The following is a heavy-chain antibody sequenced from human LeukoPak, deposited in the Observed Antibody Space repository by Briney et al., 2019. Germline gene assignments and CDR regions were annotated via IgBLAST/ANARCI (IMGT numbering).Heavy chain of an antibody. J-gene: IGHJ3*02. V-gene: IGHV3-30*18. CDR2: ISYDGSNK. D-gene: IGHD3-10*01. CDR1: GFTFNSYG. Sequence: GGSLRLSCAASGFTFNSYGMHWVRQAPGKGLEWVAVISYDGSNKHYADSVKGRFSISRDNSKNTLYLQMNSLRAEDTAVYYCAKDYGSGSYFHDAFDIWGQGTMVTVSS. CDR3: AKDYGSGSYFHDAFDI.